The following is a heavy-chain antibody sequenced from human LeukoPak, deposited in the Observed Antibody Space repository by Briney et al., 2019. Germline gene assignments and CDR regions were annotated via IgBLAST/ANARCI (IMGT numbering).Heavy chain of an antibody. D-gene: IGHD3-16*02. CDR3: ARGQVWGSYRRLDY. J-gene: IGHJ4*02. Sequence: ASVKVSCKASGGTFSSYAISWVRQAPGQGLEWMGGIIPIFGTANYAQKFQRRVTITTDESTSTAYMELSSLRSEDTAVYYCARGQVWGSYRRLDYWGQGTLVTVSS. CDR2: IIPIFGTA. CDR1: GGTFSSYA. V-gene: IGHV1-69*05.